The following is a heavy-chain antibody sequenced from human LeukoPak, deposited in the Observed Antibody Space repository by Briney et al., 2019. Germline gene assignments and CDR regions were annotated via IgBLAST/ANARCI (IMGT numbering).Heavy chain of an antibody. V-gene: IGHV3-7*04. CDR1: GFTFSSFW. Sequence: GGSLRLXCAASGFTFSSFWMTWVRQAPGKGLEWVANIKQDGSEKFYVDSVKGRFTISRNNARNSVYLQMNSLRVEDTAVYFCARAGATSRYYWGQGTLVTVSS. CDR3: ARAGATSRYY. J-gene: IGHJ4*02. D-gene: IGHD2-2*01. CDR2: IKQDGSEK.